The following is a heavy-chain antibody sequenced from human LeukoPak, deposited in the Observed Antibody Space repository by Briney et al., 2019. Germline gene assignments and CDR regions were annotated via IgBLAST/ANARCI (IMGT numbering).Heavy chain of an antibody. CDR3: ATFQAYANSGHLRPYFDY. Sequence: ASVKVSCKISGYSLTELAIHWVRQAPGKGLEWMGGSDPEDVKTSFAEKFQGRVTFTEDTSTDTAFMELSRLRSDDTAVYYCATFQAYANSGHLRPYFDYWGQGTLVTVSS. V-gene: IGHV1-24*01. CDR1: GYSLTELA. J-gene: IGHJ4*02. D-gene: IGHD3-22*01. CDR2: SDPEDVKT.